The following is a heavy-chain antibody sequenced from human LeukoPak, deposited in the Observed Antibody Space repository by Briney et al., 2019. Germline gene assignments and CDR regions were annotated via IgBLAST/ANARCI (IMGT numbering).Heavy chain of an antibody. Sequence: PSETLSLTCTVSGGSISSSSYYWGWIRQPPGKGLEWIGSIYYSGSTYYNPSLKSRVTISVDTSKNQFSLKLSSVTAADTAVYYCAREGSGYYSDAFDIWGQGTMVTVSS. V-gene: IGHV4-39*02. CDR1: GGSISSSSYY. J-gene: IGHJ3*02. CDR3: AREGSGYYSDAFDI. CDR2: IYYSGST. D-gene: IGHD3-22*01.